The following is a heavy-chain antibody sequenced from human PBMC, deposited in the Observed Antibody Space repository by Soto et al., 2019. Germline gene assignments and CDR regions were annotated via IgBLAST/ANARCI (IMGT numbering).Heavy chain of an antibody. CDR3: AARHCSTTSCYYDMDV. Sequence: QVQLVQSGAEVKKPGSSVKVSCKASGGPFRSFAISWVRQAPGQGLEWMGGIVPMFGPATYAQKFQGRVTITADEXTSTAYMELSSLRSEDTAVYYCAARHCSTTSCYYDMDVWGQGTTVTVSS. V-gene: IGHV1-69*01. D-gene: IGHD2-2*01. CDR2: IVPMFGPA. J-gene: IGHJ6*02. CDR1: GGPFRSFA.